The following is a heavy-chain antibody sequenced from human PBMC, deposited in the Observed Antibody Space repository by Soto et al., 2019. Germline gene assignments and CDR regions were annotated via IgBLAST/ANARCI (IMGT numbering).Heavy chain of an antibody. CDR2: FDPEDGET. D-gene: IGHD4-17*01. J-gene: IGHJ4*02. CDR3: ATGDPFRLMTTFDY. CDR1: GYTFTNYA. V-gene: IGHV1-24*01. Sequence: GASVKVSCKASGYTFTNYAMHWVRQAPGQRLEWMGGFDPEDGETIYAQKFQGRVTMTEDTSTDTAYMELSSLRSEDTAVYYCATGDPFRLMTTFDYWGQGTLVTVSS.